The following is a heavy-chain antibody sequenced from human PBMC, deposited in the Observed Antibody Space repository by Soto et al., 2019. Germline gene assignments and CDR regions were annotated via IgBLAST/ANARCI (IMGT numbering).Heavy chain of an antibody. CDR3: ARVMYYYYSSGYPADAFYI. V-gene: IGHV4-30-2*01. CDR2: IYHSGST. D-gene: IGHD3-22*01. CDR1: GGSISSGGYS. Sequence: PSETLSLTCAVSGGSISSGGYSWSWIRQPPGKGLEWIGYIYHSGSTYYNPSLKSRVTISVNRSKNQFSLKLSSVTAADTAVYYCARVMYYYYSSGYPADAFYIFGQGTIVTVS. J-gene: IGHJ3*02.